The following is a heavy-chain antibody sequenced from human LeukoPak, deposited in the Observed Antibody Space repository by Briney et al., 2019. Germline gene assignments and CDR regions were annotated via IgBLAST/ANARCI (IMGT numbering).Heavy chain of an antibody. J-gene: IGHJ4*02. V-gene: IGHV3-23*01. CDR2: ITGSGDIT. CDR3: ANSIQYYDFWSGYSPVDY. Sequence: GGSLRLSCAVSGFTFSNYALSWVRQAPGKGLEWLSAITGSGDITYYADSVKGRFTVSRDNSKNTLYLQMNSLRAEDTAVYYCANSIQYYDFWSGYSPVDYWGQGTLVTVSS. D-gene: IGHD3-3*01. CDR1: GFTFSNYA.